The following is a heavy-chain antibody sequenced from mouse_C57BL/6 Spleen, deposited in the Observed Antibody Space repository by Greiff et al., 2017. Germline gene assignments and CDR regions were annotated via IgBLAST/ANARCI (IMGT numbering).Heavy chain of an antibody. CDR3: ARAQDSSFFDY. CDR1: GYTFTSYW. D-gene: IGHD1-1*01. J-gene: IGHJ2*01. V-gene: IGHV1-69*01. CDR2: IDPSDSYT. Sequence: QVQLQQPGAELVMPGASVKLSCKASGYTFTSYWMHWVKQRPGQGLEWIGEIDPSDSYTNYNQKFKGKSTLTVDKSSSTAYMQLSSLTSEDSAVYYCARAQDSSFFDYWGQGTTLTVSS.